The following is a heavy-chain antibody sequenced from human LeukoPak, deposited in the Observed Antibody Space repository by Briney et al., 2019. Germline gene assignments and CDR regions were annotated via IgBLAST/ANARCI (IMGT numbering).Heavy chain of an antibody. CDR1: GYTFTGYY. Sequence: ASVKDSCKASGYTFTGYYMHWVRQAPGQGLEWMGRINPNSGGTNYAQKVQGRVTMTRDTSISTAYMELSRLRSDDTAVYYCARDHLYCSSTNCYRLDYYYYMDVWGKGTTVTVSS. V-gene: IGHV1-2*06. CDR2: INPNSGGT. CDR3: ARDHLYCSSTNCYRLDYYYYMDV. D-gene: IGHD2-2*01. J-gene: IGHJ6*03.